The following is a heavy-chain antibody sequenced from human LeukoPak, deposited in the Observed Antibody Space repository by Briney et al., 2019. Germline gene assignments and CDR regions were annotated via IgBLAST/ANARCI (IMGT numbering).Heavy chain of an antibody. CDR2: IWYDGSKK. J-gene: IGHJ6*02. CDR3: ASVVVVPAASYYYGMDV. CDR1: GFTFSSYG. D-gene: IGHD2-2*01. V-gene: IGHV3-33*01. Sequence: PGGSLRLSCAASGFTFSSYGMHWVRQAPGKGLEWVAVIWYDGSKKYYADSVKGRFTISRDNSKNTLYLQMNSLRADDTAVYYCASVVVVPAASYYYGMDVWGQGTTVTVSS.